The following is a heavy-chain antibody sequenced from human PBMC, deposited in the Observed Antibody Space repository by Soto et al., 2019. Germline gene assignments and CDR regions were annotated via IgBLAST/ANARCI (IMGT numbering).Heavy chain of an antibody. D-gene: IGHD6-19*01. CDR1: GVTFSSYA. CDR3: AKDRWLVYGYDAFDI. J-gene: IGHJ3*02. CDR2: ISGSGGRT. V-gene: IGHV3-23*01. Sequence: EVHLLESGGGLVQPGVSLCLSCAASGVTFSSYAMSCHRQAPEKGLEWVSAISGSGGRTYYADSVKGRFTISRDNSKNAPYLQMNCLRAEDTAVYYCAKDRWLVYGYDAFDIWGQGTMVTVSS.